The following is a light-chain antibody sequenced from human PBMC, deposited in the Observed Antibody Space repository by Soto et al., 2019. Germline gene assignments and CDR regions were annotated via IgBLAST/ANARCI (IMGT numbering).Light chain of an antibody. V-gene: IGKV1-5*03. CDR3: QQYKSYSKT. CDR1: QSISSW. Sequence: DIHMTHSPSILSASVGDRVTITFRASQSISSWLAWYQQKPGKAPKLLIYKASSLESGVPSRFSGSGSGTEFTLTISSLQPDDFATYYCQQYKSYSKTFGQGTKVDIK. J-gene: IGKJ1*01. CDR2: KAS.